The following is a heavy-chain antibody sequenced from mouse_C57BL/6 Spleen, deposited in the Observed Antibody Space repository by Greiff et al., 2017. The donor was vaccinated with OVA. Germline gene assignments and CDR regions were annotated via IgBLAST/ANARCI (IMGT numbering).Heavy chain of an antibody. J-gene: IGHJ4*01. D-gene: IGHD2-4*01. CDR2: INPNNGGT. CDR3: ARDDYDVKAMDY. Sequence: EVQLQQSGPELVKPGASVKISCKASGYTFTDYYMNWVKQSHGKSLEWIGDINPNNGGTSYNQKFKGKATLTVDKSSSTAYMELRSLTSEDSAVYYCARDDYDVKAMDYWGQGTSVTVSS. CDR1: GYTFTDYY. V-gene: IGHV1-26*01.